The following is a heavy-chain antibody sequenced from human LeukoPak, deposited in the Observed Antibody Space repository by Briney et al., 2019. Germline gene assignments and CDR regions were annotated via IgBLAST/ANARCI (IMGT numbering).Heavy chain of an antibody. Sequence: GGSLRLSCAASGFSVSVNYMSWVRQAPGKGLEWVSVLFASGYSKYADSVKGRFTISRDNSKNTLFLQKSSLRPQDTAVYYCAKAVGYTNGPEWGQGTLVTVSS. V-gene: IGHV3-66*02. CDR3: AKAVGYTNGPE. CDR1: GFSVSVNY. J-gene: IGHJ4*02. CDR2: LFASGYS. D-gene: IGHD5-18*01.